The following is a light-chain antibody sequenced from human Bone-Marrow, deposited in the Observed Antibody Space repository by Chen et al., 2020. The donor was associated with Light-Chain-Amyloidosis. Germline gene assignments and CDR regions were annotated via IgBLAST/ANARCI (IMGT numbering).Light chain of an antibody. CDR3: QQYHDWPPIT. CDR2: AAS. CDR1: QSVRSN. J-gene: IGKJ5*01. Sequence: IVMTQSPASVTVSSGESVTLSCRASQSVRSNLSCYQQRPVQAPRLLISAASTRASNVPVRFSGSGSGTEFTLTISTLQSEDFAVYYCQQYHDWPPITFGQGTRLEIK. V-gene: IGKV3-15*01.